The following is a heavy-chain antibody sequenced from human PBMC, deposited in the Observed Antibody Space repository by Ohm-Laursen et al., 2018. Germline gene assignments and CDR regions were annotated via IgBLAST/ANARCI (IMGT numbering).Heavy chain of an antibody. V-gene: IGHV1-2*02. D-gene: IGHD6-25*01. CDR3: ARRYSSGWPFDY. J-gene: IGHJ4*02. Sequence: ASVKVSCKASGYTFTGYFMHWVRQAPGQGLEWMGWINPNSGGTNYAQKFQGRVTVTRDTSISTAYMDLSSLTSDDTAVYYCARRYSSGWPFDYWGQGTLVTVSS. CDR1: GYTFTGYF. CDR2: INPNSGGT.